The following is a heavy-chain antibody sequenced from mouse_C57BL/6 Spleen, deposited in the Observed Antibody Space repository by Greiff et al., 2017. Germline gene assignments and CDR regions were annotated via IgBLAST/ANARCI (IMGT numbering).Heavy chain of an antibody. J-gene: IGHJ2*01. D-gene: IGHD1-1*01. V-gene: IGHV1-52*01. CDR2: IDPSDSET. CDR3: ALYGSSYYFDY. Sequence: QVQLQQPGAELVRPGSSVKLSCKASGYTFTSYWMHWVKQRPIQGLEWIGNIDPSDSETHYNQKFKDKDTLTVDKSSSTAYMQLSSLTSEDSAVYYCALYGSSYYFDYWGQGTTLTVSS. CDR1: GYTFTSYW.